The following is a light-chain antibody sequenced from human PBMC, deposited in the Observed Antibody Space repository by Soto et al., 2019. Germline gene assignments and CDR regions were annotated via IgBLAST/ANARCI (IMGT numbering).Light chain of an antibody. V-gene: IGLV1-44*01. Sequence: QSVLTQPPSASGAPGQRVTISCSGSTSNIGRNAVNWYQQFTGTAPKLLISTNDDRPSGVPDRFSGSKSGTSASLAISGLQSEDEADYYCAVWDDSLNAVVFGGGTKGTVL. CDR2: TND. CDR1: TSNIGRNA. J-gene: IGLJ3*02. CDR3: AVWDDSLNAVV.